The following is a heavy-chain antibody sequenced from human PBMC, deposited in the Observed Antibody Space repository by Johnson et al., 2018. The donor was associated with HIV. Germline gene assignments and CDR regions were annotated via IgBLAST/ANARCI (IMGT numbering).Heavy chain of an antibody. CDR3: ARDAGGGRIVVDYDAFDI. CDR2: INSDGRST. V-gene: IGHV3-74*01. CDR1: GFTFSSYW. D-gene: IGHD3-22*01. J-gene: IGHJ3*02. Sequence: VQLVESGGGLVQPGGSLRLSCAASGFTFSSYWMHCVRQAPGKGLVWVSRINSDGRSTSYADSVTGRFTISRDNAKNTLYLQMNSLRAEDTAVYYCARDAGGGRIVVDYDAFDIWGQGTMVTVSS.